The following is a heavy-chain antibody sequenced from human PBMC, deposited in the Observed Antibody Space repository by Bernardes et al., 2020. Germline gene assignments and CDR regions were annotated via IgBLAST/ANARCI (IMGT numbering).Heavy chain of an antibody. V-gene: IGHV4-4*02. J-gene: IGHJ6*02. Sequence: SETLSLTCAVSGGSISSSNWWSWVRQPPGKGLEWIGEIYHSGSTNYNPSLKSRVTISVDKSKNQFSLKLSSVTAADTAVYYCARGPRIAAAGGVDYYYYGMDVWSQGTTVTVSS. CDR1: GGSISSSNW. CDR2: IYHSGST. CDR3: ARGPRIAAAGGVDYYYYGMDV. D-gene: IGHD6-13*01.